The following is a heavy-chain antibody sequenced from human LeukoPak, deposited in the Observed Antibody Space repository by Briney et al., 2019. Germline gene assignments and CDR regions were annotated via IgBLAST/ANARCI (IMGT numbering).Heavy chain of an antibody. Sequence: ASVKVSCKASGYTFTSYGISWVRQAPGQGLEWMGWINPNSGGTNYAQKFQGWVTMTRDTSISTAYMELSRLRSDDTAVYYCARDANGIAAAGPWGGMDVWGQGTTVTVSS. J-gene: IGHJ6*02. CDR3: ARDANGIAAAGPWGGMDV. CDR1: GYTFTSYG. CDR2: INPNSGGT. D-gene: IGHD6-13*01. V-gene: IGHV1-2*04.